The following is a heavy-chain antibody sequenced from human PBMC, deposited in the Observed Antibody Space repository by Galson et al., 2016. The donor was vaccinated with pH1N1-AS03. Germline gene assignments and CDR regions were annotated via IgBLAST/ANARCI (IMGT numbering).Heavy chain of an antibody. V-gene: IGHV3-30*04. J-gene: IGHJ4*02. CDR3: ARDHKVSILGAVVISSGDMFAY. CDR1: GFSFSTYA. Sequence: SLRLSCAGSGFSFSTYAIHWVRQAPGKGLEWVAVISYDGSQKYYADSVKGRFTISRDNSKNTLYLKINCLTEEDTATYYCARDHKVSILGAVVISSGDMFAYWGQGTLVTVSS. CDR2: ISYDGSQK. D-gene: IGHD3-16*01.